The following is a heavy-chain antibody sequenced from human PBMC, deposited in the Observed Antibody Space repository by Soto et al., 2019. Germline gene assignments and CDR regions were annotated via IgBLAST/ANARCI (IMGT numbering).Heavy chain of an antibody. CDR1: GFTFSDYY. CDR2: ISDSGSRI. J-gene: IGHJ5*02. D-gene: IGHD6-13*01. V-gene: IGHV3-11*01. Sequence: QVQLVESGGGLVKPGGSLRLSCAASGFTFSDYYMIWIRQAPGKGLEWVSYISDSGSRIHYADSVKGRFTISRDNAKFSLYLQMNRLRAEDTVVYYCARAPRPYSCTCYQRNWFDPWGQGTLVTVS. CDR3: ARAPRPYSCTCYQRNWFDP.